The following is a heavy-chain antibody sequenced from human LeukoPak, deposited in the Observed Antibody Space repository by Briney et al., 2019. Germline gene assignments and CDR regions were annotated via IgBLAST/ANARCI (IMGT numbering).Heavy chain of an antibody. V-gene: IGHV3-30*18. CDR3: AKDRTTVTWGEMDY. CDR1: GFTISSYG. J-gene: IGHJ4*02. CDR2: ISYDGSNK. D-gene: IGHD4-17*01. Sequence: GKSLRLSCAASGFTISSYGMHWVRQAPGKGLEWVAVISYDGSNKNYADSVKGRFTISRDNSKNTLYLQMNSLRAEDTAVYYCAKDRTTVTWGEMDYWGQGTLVTVSS.